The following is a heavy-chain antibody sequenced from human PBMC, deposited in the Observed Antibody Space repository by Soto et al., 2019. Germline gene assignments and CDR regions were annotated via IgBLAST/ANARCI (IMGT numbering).Heavy chain of an antibody. D-gene: IGHD1-7*01. V-gene: IGHV3-21*01. CDR3: ASWYNWNYEDGYYFDY. CDR1: GFTFSSYS. CDR2: ISSSSSYI. Sequence: GGSLRLSCAASGFTFSSYSMNWVRQAPGKGLEWVSSISSSSSYIYYADSVKGRFTISRDNAKNSLYLQMNSLRAEDTAVYYCASWYNWNYEDGYYFDYWGQGTLVTVSS. J-gene: IGHJ4*02.